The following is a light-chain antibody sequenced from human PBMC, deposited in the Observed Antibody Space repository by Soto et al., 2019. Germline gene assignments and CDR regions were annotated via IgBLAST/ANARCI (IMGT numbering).Light chain of an antibody. CDR1: KNDIGVYDF. Sequence: QSALTQPPSASGSPGQSVTISCTGTKNDIGVYDFVSWYQHHPGKAPRLIIYEVVQRPSGVPDRFSGSKSGNTASLTVSGLQAADEADYSCKSYAGSNTYVFGSGTTGTVL. CDR3: KSYAGSNTYV. V-gene: IGLV2-8*01. J-gene: IGLJ1*01. CDR2: EVV.